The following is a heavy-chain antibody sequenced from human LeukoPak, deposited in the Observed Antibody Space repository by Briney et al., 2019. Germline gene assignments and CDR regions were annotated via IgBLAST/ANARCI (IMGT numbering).Heavy chain of an antibody. J-gene: IGHJ4*02. CDR1: GFAFNTYT. CDR3: ARVTSNPYSRGYYHFDY. Sequence: PGGSLRLSCAASGFAFNTYTMNWVRQIPGKGLEWDSSISSTGAYIYHADSMDGRFTVSRDNARNLLYLHMNSLRAEDSAMYFCARVTSNPYSRGYYHFDYWGQGTLVSVSS. CDR2: ISSTGAYI. V-gene: IGHV3-21*01. D-gene: IGHD6-25*01.